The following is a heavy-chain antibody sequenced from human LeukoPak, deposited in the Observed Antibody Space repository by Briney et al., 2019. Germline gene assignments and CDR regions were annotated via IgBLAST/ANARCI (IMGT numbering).Heavy chain of an antibody. CDR3: ARDLSARYYDSSGYSDY. V-gene: IGHV1-18*01. CDR1: GYTFTSYG. CDR2: ISAYNGNT. D-gene: IGHD3-22*01. Sequence: GASVKVSCKASGYTFTSYGISWVRQAPGQGLEWMGWISAYNGNTNYAQKLQGRVTMTTDTSTSTDYMELSSLRSDDPAVDYCARDLSARYYDSSGYSDYWGQGTLVTVSS. J-gene: IGHJ4*02.